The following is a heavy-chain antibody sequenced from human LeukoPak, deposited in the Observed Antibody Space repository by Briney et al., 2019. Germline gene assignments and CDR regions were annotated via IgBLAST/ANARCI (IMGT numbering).Heavy chain of an antibody. J-gene: IGHJ4*02. Sequence: PSETLSLTCTVSGGSMSSYYWNWIRQPPGRGLEWIGYIYYSGTTNYNPSLKSRLTISVDTSKNQFSLKLSSVTAADTAVYYCARQWYSSGWYTDYWGQGTLVTVSS. V-gene: IGHV4-59*08. CDR2: IYYSGTT. CDR3: ARQWYSSGWYTDY. D-gene: IGHD6-19*01. CDR1: GGSMSSYY.